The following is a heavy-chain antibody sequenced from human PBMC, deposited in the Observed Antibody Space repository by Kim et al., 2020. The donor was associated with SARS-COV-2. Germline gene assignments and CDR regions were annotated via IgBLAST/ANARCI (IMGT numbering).Heavy chain of an antibody. CDR3: AKDECLWSGVDY. D-gene: IGHD3-10*01. CDR1: GFTFSSYG. V-gene: IGHV3-30*18. CDR2: ISYDGSNK. Sequence: GGSLRLSCAASGFTFSSYGMHWVRQAPGKGLEWVAVISYDGSNKYYADSVKGRFTISRDNSKNTLYLQMNSLRAEDTAVYYCAKDECLWSGVDYWGQGTLVTVSS. J-gene: IGHJ4*02.